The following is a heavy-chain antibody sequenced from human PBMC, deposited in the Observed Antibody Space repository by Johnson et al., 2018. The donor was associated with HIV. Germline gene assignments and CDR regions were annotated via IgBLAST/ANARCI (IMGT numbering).Heavy chain of an antibody. CDR2: IYSGGST. CDR3: ARPGGDYSAFDI. D-gene: IGHD4-17*01. Sequence: MLLVESGGGVVRPGGSLRLSCAASGFTFDDYGMSWVRQAPGKGLEWVSVIYSGGSTYYADSVKGRFTISRDNSKNTLYLQMNSLRAEDTAVYYCARPGGDYSAFDIWGQGTMVTVSS. V-gene: IGHV3-66*04. J-gene: IGHJ3*02. CDR1: GFTFDDYG.